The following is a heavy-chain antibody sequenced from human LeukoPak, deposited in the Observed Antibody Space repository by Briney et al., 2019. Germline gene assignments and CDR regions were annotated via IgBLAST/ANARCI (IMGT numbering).Heavy chain of an antibody. V-gene: IGHV1-69*05. CDR2: TTPIFCTA. CDR3: DAFDI. J-gene: IGHJ3*02. Sequence: SVKVSFKASGGTFSRYSINWVRQAPGQGPEWMGGTTPIFCTATYAQKFQGRVTLPTDESTSTDYMELSSLRSEDTAAYCCDAFDIWGQGTMVTVSS. CDR1: GGTFSRYS.